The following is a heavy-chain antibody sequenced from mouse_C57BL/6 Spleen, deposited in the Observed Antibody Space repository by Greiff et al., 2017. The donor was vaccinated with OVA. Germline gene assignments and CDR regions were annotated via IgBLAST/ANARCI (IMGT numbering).Heavy chain of an antibody. V-gene: IGHV1-81*01. Sequence: QVQLKQSGAELARPGASVKLSCKASGYTFTSYGISWVKQRTGQGLEWIGEIYPRSGNTYYNEKLKGKATLTADKSSSTAYMELRSLTSEDSAVYFCARNWAYYFDYWGQGTTLTVSS. D-gene: IGHD4-1*01. CDR1: GYTFTSYG. J-gene: IGHJ2*01. CDR3: ARNWAYYFDY. CDR2: IYPRSGNT.